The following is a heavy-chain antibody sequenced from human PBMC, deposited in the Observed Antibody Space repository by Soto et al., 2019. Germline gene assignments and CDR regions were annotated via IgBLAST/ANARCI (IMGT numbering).Heavy chain of an antibody. Sequence: QVQLQESGTGMVKPSETLSLTCTVSGGSISSYYWSWIRQPPGKGLECIGYIYYSGSTNYNPPLKSRFPTSVDTSKNQFSLKLSSVTAADTAVYYCARGRIQLWYPFDYWGQGTLVTVSS. J-gene: IGHJ4*02. V-gene: IGHV4-59*01. CDR3: ARGRIQLWYPFDY. CDR1: GGSISSYY. D-gene: IGHD5-18*01. CDR2: IYYSGST.